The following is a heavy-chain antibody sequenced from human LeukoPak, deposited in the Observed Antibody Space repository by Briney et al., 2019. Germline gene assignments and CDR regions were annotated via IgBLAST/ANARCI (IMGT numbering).Heavy chain of an antibody. D-gene: IGHD2-15*01. Sequence: KASETLSLTCTVSDGSISSYYWTWIRQPPGKGLEWIGYIYYSGSTNYNPSLKSRVTISVDTSNNQFSLKLSSVTAADTAVYYCARDNRPGCSGGSCYYDAFDIWGQGTMVTVSS. CDR2: IYYSGST. J-gene: IGHJ3*02. CDR3: ARDNRPGCSGGSCYYDAFDI. V-gene: IGHV4-59*01. CDR1: DGSISSYY.